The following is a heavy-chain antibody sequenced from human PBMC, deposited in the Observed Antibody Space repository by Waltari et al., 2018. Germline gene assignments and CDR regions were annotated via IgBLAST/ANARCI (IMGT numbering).Heavy chain of an antibody. CDR3: ARSRVETKKNCSGGSCYSPSDY. D-gene: IGHD2-15*01. CDR1: GYSISSGYY. J-gene: IGHJ4*02. Sequence: QVQLQESGPGLVKPSETLSLTCTVSGYSISSGYYWGWIRQPPGKGLEWIGSIYHSGSTYYNPSLKSRVTISVDTSKNQFSLKLSSVTAADTAVYHCARSRVETKKNCSGGSCYSPSDYWGQGTLVTVSS. V-gene: IGHV4-38-2*02. CDR2: IYHSGST.